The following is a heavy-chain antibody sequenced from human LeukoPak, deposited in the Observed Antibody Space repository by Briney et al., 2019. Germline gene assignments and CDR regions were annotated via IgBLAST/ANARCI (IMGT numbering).Heavy chain of an antibody. V-gene: IGHV3-21*01. CDR2: ISSSSSYI. CDR3: ARDEGPARHDL. J-gene: IGHJ2*01. Sequence: GGSLRLSCAASGFTFSSYSMNWVRQAPGKGLEWVSSISSSSSYIYYAGSVKGRFTISRDNAKNSLYLQMNSLRAEDTAVYYCARDEGPARHDLWGRGTLVTVSS. CDR1: GFTFSSYS.